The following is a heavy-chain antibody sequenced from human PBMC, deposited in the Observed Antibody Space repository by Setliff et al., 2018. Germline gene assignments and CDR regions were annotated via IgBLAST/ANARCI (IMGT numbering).Heavy chain of an antibody. CDR1: GFTFSSYA. Sequence: GGSLRLSCSASGFTFSSYAMHWVRQAPGKGLEYVSAISSNGGSTYYADSVKGRFTISRDNSKNTLYLQMSSLRAEDTAIYYCANNYYDTTMGYYFDYWGQGTQVTVSS. D-gene: IGHD3-22*01. CDR2: ISSNGGST. CDR3: ANNYYDTTMGYYFDY. V-gene: IGHV3-64*04. J-gene: IGHJ4*02.